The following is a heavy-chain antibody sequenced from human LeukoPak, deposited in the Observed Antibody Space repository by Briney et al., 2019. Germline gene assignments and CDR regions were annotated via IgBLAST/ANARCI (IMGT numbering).Heavy chain of an antibody. J-gene: IGHJ4*02. D-gene: IGHD3/OR15-3a*01. CDR1: GFTFSSYG. CDR2: IWYDGSNK. CDR3: ARDHTAPTIIWDC. Sequence: GRSLRLSCAASGFTFSSYGMHWVRQAPGKGLEWVAVIWYDGSNKYYADSVKGRFTISRDNSKNTLYLQMNSLRGEDTAVYYCARDHTAPTIIWDCWGQGTLVTVSS. V-gene: IGHV3-33*01.